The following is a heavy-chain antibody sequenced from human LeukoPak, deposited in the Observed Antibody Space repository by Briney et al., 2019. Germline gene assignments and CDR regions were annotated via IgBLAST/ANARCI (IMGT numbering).Heavy chain of an antibody. Sequence: PGRSLRLSCAASGFTFSSYAMHWVRQAPGKGLEWVAVISYDGSNKYYADSVKGRFTISRDNSKNTLYLQMNSLRAEDTAVYYCARAYTTFGGVIVIYLSFDYWGQGTLVTVSS. CDR3: ARAYTTFGGVIVIYLSFDY. J-gene: IGHJ4*02. CDR1: GFTFSSYA. CDR2: ISYDGSNK. D-gene: IGHD3-16*02. V-gene: IGHV3-30-3*01.